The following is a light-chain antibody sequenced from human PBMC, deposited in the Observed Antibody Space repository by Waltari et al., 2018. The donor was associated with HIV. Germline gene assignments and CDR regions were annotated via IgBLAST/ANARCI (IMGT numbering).Light chain of an antibody. CDR3: GTWDSSVSAGV. CDR1: TSNIGKNF. CDR2: DQN. Sequence: QSVLTQPPSVSAAPGQKVTFSCSGSTSNIGKNFVSWYQPLPAPAPKLIIYDQNNRPSGVPDRFSGSKSATSATLAITGLQTGDEADYYCGTWDSSVSAGVFGGGTKLTVL. J-gene: IGLJ2*01. V-gene: IGLV1-51*01.